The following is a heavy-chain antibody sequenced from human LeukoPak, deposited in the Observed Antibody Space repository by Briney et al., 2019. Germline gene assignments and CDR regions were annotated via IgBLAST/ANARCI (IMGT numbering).Heavy chain of an antibody. CDR2: INHSGST. Sequence: SETLSLTCAVYGGPFSGYYWSWIRQPPGKGLEWIGEINHSGSTNYNPSLKSRVTISVDTSKNQFSLKLSSVTAADTAVYYCARGVRQYYYGSGSYYPPFYYYYYMDVWGKGTTVTVSS. D-gene: IGHD3-10*01. CDR3: ARGVRQYYYGSGSYYPPFYYYYYMDV. V-gene: IGHV4-34*01. CDR1: GGPFSGYY. J-gene: IGHJ6*03.